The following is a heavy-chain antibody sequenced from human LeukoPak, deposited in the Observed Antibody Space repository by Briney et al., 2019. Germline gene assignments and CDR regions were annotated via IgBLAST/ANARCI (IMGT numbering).Heavy chain of an antibody. J-gene: IGHJ3*02. CDR3: ARTTVDYGLLDAFDI. Sequence: SETLPLTCSVSGGSISSYYWSWIRQPPGKGLEWIGYIYYSGSTNYNPSVKSRVTISVDTSKNQYSLKRSSVTAADTAVYYCARTTVDYGLLDAFDIWGQGTMVTVSS. CDR1: GGSISSYY. V-gene: IGHV4-59*01. CDR2: IYYSGST. D-gene: IGHD4-17*01.